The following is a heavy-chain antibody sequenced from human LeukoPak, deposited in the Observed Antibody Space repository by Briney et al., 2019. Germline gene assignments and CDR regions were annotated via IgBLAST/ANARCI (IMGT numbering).Heavy chain of an antibody. Sequence: ASVKVSCKVSGTYTLIELSMHWVRQAPGKGLEWMGGFDLEDGETIYAQKFKGRVTMTGDTSTDTAYMDLSSLRSEDTAVYYCATLLGETHFFDYWGQGTLVTVSS. J-gene: IGHJ4*02. D-gene: IGHD1-26*01. CDR2: FDLEDGET. CDR1: GTYTLIELS. V-gene: IGHV1-24*01. CDR3: ATLLGETHFFDY.